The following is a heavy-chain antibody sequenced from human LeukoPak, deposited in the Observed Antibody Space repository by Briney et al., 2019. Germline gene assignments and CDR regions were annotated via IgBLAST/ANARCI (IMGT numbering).Heavy chain of an antibody. CDR2: ISTSGSTI. D-gene: IGHD3-10*01. Sequence: GGSLRLSWAAAGFTFSSYEMNWVRLAPGKGLEWLSYISTSGSTIYYADSVKGRFTISRDNAKNSLYLQMNSLRAEDTALYYCSRERGLLFDYWGQGTLVTVSS. CDR3: SRERGLLFDY. J-gene: IGHJ4*02. V-gene: IGHV3-48*03. CDR1: GFTFSSYE.